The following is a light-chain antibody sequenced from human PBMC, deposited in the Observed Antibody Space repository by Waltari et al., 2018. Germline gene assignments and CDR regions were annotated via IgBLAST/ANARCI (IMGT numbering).Light chain of an antibody. CDR2: KAS. CDR1: QSVSTW. Sequence: DIQMTQSPSTLSASVGDRVTITCRASQSVSTWLAWYQQKPGKAPKLLLSKASILESGVPSRFSGSGSGTEFTLTINSLQPDDFATYYGQQYNSNSPYSFGQGTKL. V-gene: IGKV1-5*03. CDR3: QQYNSNSPYS. J-gene: IGKJ2*03.